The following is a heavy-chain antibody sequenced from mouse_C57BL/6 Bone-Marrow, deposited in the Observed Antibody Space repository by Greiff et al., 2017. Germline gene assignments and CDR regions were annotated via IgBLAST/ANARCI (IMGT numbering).Heavy chain of an antibody. CDR1: GYTFTSYW. J-gene: IGHJ4*01. CDR3: ARGSLSMDY. V-gene: IGHV1-55*01. CDR2: IYPGSGST. Sequence: QVQLQQSGAELVKPGASVKMSCKASGYTFTSYWITWVKQRPGQGLEWIGDIYPGSGSTNYNEKFKSKATLTVDTSSSTAYMQLSSLASEDSAVYYCARGSLSMDYWGQGTSVTVSS. D-gene: IGHD6-2*01.